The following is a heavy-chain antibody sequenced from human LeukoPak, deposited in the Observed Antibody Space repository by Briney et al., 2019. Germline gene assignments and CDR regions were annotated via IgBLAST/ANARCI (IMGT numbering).Heavy chain of an antibody. D-gene: IGHD3-3*01. CDR1: GYTFTGYY. J-gene: IGHJ4*02. CDR3: ARGLAYDFWSGYSAFDY. Sequence: GASVKVSCKASGYTFTGYYMHWVRQAPGQGLEWMGWINPNSGGTNYAQKFQGRVTMTRDTSISTAYMELSRLRSDDTAVYYCARGLAYDFWSGYSAFDYWGQGTLVTVSS. CDR2: INPNSGGT. V-gene: IGHV1-2*02.